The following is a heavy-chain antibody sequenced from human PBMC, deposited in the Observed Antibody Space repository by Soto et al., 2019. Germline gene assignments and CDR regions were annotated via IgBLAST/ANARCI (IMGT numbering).Heavy chain of an antibody. CDR2: IYYSGST. CDR1: GGSISSGGYY. D-gene: IGHD3-3*02. CDR3: ARGLASIDAFDI. J-gene: IGHJ3*02. Sequence: SETLSLTCTVSGGSISSGGYYWSWIRQHPGKGLEWIGYIYYSGSTYYNPSLKSRVTISVDTSKNQSSLKLSSVTAADTAVYYCARGLASIDAFDIWGQGTMVTVSS. V-gene: IGHV4-31*03.